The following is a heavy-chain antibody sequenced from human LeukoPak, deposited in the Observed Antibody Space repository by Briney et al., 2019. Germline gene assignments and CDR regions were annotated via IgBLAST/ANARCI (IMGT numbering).Heavy chain of an antibody. V-gene: IGHV4-39*07. CDR1: GGSISSTTYY. CDR2: VYYSGKT. Sequence: PSETLSLTCTVSGGSISSTTYYWGWIRQPPGKGLEWIGSVYYSGKTYYNPSLKSRVTISLDTSKNQFSLKLSSVTAADTAVYYCARGGDIVVVVAATTGYYFDYWGQGTLVTVSS. CDR3: ARGGDIVVVVAATTGYYFDY. J-gene: IGHJ4*02. D-gene: IGHD2-15*01.